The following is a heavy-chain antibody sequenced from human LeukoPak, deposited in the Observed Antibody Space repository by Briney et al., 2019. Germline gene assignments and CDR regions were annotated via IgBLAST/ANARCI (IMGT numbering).Heavy chain of an antibody. D-gene: IGHD1-26*01. V-gene: IGHV3-23*01. CDR2: ISGSGGST. Sequence: GGSLRLSCAASGFTFSSYAMSWVRQAPGKGLEWVSAISGSGGSTYYADSVKGRFTISRDNSKNIVYLQMNNLRVEDTAVYYCATERLVGATHYYYYGMDVWGQGTTVTVSS. CDR1: GFTFSSYA. CDR3: ATERLVGATHYYYYGMDV. J-gene: IGHJ6*02.